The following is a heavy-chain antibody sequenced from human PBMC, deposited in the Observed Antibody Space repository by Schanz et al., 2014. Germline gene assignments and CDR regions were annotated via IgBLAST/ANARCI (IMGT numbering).Heavy chain of an antibody. CDR3: ARESVSRTRLFDP. CDR2: INPNSGDR. J-gene: IGHJ5*02. Sequence: GQSWAGVKKPGASREGSLQGFWKPFPCLSMDWVATAPGQGLEWMGWINPNSGDRNYAQKFQGRVTMTRDTSISTAYMELSRLRSDDTAVYYCARESVSRTRLFDPWGQGTLVTVSS. D-gene: IGHD3-3*01. CDR1: KPFPCLS. V-gene: IGHV1-2*02.